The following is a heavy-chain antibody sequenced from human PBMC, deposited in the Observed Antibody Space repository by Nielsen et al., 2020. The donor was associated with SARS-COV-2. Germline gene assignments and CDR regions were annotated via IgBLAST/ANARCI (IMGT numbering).Heavy chain of an antibody. D-gene: IGHD5-18*01. CDR2: ISYDGSNK. Sequence: GGSLRLSCAASGFTFSSYAMHWVRQAPGKGLEWVAVISYDGSNKYYADSVKGRFTISRDNSKNTLYLQMNSLRAEDTAVYYCARDFGYSYGYLYYYYGMDVWGQGTTVTVSS. CDR3: ARDFGYSYGYLYYYYGMDV. V-gene: IGHV3-30-3*01. CDR1: GFTFSSYA. J-gene: IGHJ6*02.